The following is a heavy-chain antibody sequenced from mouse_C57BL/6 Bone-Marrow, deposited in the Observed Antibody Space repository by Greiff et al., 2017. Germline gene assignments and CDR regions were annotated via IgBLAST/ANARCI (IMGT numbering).Heavy chain of an antibody. CDR1: GFTIKDDY. CDR2: IDPENGDT. CDR3: TRIAY. J-gene: IGHJ3*01. Sequence: EVKLVESGAELVRPGASVKLSCTASGFTIKDDYMHWVKQRPEQGLEWIGWIDPENGDTEYASKFQGKATITVDTSSNTAYLQLSSLTSEDTAVYYCTRIAYWGQGTLVTVSA. V-gene: IGHV14-4*01.